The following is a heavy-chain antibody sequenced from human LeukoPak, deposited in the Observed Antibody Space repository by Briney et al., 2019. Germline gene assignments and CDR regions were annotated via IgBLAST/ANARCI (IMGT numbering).Heavy chain of an antibody. V-gene: IGHV3-23*01. J-gene: IGHJ4*02. CDR2: ISVSGGST. D-gene: IGHD6-13*01. CDR1: GFTFSSYA. Sequence: EGSLRLSCAASGFTFSSYAMSWVRQAPGKGLEWVSAISVSGGSTYYADSVKGRFTISRDNSKNTLYLQMNSLRAEDTAIYYCAKVGYASSSWSQYYFDYWGQGTLVTVSS. CDR3: AKVGYASSSWSQYYFDY.